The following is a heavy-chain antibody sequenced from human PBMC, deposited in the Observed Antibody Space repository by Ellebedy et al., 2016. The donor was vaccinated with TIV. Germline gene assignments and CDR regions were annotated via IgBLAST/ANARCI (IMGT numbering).Heavy chain of an antibody. CDR3: TRDLMASNWFDP. CDR2: LWYDGSSK. CDR1: GFTFSSYG. V-gene: IGHV3-33*08. D-gene: IGHD3-10*01. Sequence: GESLKISCAASGFTFSSYGMHWVRQAPGKGLEWVAVLWYDGSSKYYAASVKGRFTISGDNSKNTLYLQMNSLRAEETAVYYCTRDLMASNWFDPWGQGTLVTVSS. J-gene: IGHJ5*02.